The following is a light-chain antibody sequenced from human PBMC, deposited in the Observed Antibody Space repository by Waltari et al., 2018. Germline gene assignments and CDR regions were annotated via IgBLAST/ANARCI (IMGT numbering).Light chain of an antibody. CDR2: WTS. CDR1: QSVLYSSNNKNY. CDR3: QQYYNIPWT. J-gene: IGKJ1*01. Sequence: DIVMTQSPDSLAVSLGDRATINCKSSQSVLYSSNNKNYLAWYQQKPGQPPKLLIYWTSTRESGCPDRFSGSGSGTDFTLTISSLQAEDVAVYYCQQYYNIPWTFGQGTKVEIK. V-gene: IGKV4-1*01.